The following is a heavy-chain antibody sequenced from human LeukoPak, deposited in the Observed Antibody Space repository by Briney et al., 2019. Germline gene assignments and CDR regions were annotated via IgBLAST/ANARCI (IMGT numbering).Heavy chain of an antibody. J-gene: IGHJ4*02. CDR2: ISWNSGSI. CDR1: GFTFDDYA. D-gene: IGHD1-26*01. Sequence: GGSLRLSCAASGFTFDDYAMHWVRQAPGKGLERVSGISWNSGSIGYADSVKGRFTISRDNAKNSLYLQMNSLRAEDTALYYCAKVRRGSYWDPSFDYWGQGTLVTVSS. V-gene: IGHV3-9*01. CDR3: AKVRRGSYWDPSFDY.